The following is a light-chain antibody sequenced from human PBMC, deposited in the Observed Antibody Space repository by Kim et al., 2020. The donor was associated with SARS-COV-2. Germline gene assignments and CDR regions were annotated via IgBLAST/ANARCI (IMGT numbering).Light chain of an antibody. CDR3: QQYYSTPYT. Sequence: IVLTQSPDSLAVSLVERSTINCKSSQSVLYSSNNKNYLAWYQQKPGQPPKLLIYWASTRESGVPDRFSGSGSGTDFTLTISSLQAEDVAVYYCQQYYSTPYTFGQGTKLEI. CDR2: WAS. V-gene: IGKV4-1*01. CDR1: QSVLYSSNNKNY. J-gene: IGKJ2*01.